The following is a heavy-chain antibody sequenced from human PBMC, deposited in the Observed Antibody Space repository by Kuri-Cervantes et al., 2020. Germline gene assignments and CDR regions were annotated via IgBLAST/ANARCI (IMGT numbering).Heavy chain of an antibody. CDR1: GGSFSGYY. Sequence: SETLSLTCAVYGGSFSGYYWSWIRQPPGKGLEWIGYIYYSGSTNYNPSLKSRVTISVDTSKNQFSLKLSSVTAADTAVYYCARIVGWYFDLWGRGTLVTVSS. CDR2: IYYSGST. D-gene: IGHD1-26*01. CDR3: ARIVGWYFDL. J-gene: IGHJ2*01. V-gene: IGHV4-59*13.